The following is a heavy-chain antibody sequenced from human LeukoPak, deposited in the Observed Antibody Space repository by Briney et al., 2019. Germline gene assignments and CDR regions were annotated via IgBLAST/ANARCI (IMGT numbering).Heavy chain of an antibody. V-gene: IGHV1-18*01. CDR3: ARESRGYYDSSGYYWDY. Sequence: ASVKVSCKASGYTFTSYGISWVRQAPGQGLEWMGWISAYNGNTNYAQKLQGRVTMTTDTSTSTAYMELRSLRSDDTAVYYCARESRGYYDSSGYYWDYWGQGTLVTVSS. D-gene: IGHD3-22*01. CDR2: ISAYNGNT. CDR1: GYTFTSYG. J-gene: IGHJ4*02.